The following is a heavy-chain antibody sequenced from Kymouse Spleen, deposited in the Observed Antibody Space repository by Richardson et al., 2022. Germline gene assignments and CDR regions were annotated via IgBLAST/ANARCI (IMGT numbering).Heavy chain of an antibody. J-gene: IGHJ6*02. Sequence: QVQLVESGGGVVQPGRSLRLSCAASGFTFSSYGMHWVRQAPGKGLEWVAVISYDGSNKYYADSVKGRFTISRDNSKNTLYLQMNSLRAEDTAVYYCAKDKRVAARSPYYYYYYGMDVWGQGTTVTVSS. CDR1: GFTFSSYG. D-gene: IGHD6-6*01. CDR2: ISYDGSNK. V-gene: IGHV3-30*18. CDR3: AKDKRVAARSPYYYYYYGMDV.